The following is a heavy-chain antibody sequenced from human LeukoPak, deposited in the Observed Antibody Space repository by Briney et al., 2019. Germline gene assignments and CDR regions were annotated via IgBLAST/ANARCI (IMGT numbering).Heavy chain of an antibody. CDR2: ISHSGST. CDR1: GGSVSSGNYY. J-gene: IGHJ4*02. Sequence: SETLPLTCTVSGGSVSSGNYYWSWIRQPPGKALEYIGYISHSGSTNYNPSLKSRVTISVDTSKNQFSLRLRSVTAADTAVYYCARSVGYDYGDYRDWGQGTLVTVSS. D-gene: IGHD4-17*01. CDR3: ARSVGYDYGDYRD. V-gene: IGHV4-61*01.